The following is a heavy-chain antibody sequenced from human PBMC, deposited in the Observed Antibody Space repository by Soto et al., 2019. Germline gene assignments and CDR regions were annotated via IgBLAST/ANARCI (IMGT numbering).Heavy chain of an antibody. V-gene: IGHV1-2*04. Sequence: GASVKVSCKASGYTFTGYYMHWVRQAPGQGLEWMGWINPNSGGTNYAQKFQGWVTMTRDTYISIAYMELSRLRSHDTAVYYCARAEAGEHHYYKGMDVWGQGTTVTVSS. J-gene: IGHJ6*01. CDR1: GYTFTGYY. CDR2: INPNSGGT. CDR3: ARAEAGEHHYYKGMDV. D-gene: IGHD2-21*01.